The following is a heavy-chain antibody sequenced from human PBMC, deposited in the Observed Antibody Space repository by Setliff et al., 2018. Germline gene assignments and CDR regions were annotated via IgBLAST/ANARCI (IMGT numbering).Heavy chain of an antibody. V-gene: IGHV3-72*01. CDR3: ARSDGGSSGLDY. J-gene: IGHJ4*02. CDR2: SRNKANTYTI. Sequence: GGSLRLSCAASGFTFSDHHIDWVRQAPGKGLEWVGRSRNKANTYTIAYAASVEGRFTISRDDSENSVYLEMNRLNTDDTAVYYCARSDGGSSGLDYWGQGTLVTVS. D-gene: IGHD2-15*01. CDR1: GFTFSDHH.